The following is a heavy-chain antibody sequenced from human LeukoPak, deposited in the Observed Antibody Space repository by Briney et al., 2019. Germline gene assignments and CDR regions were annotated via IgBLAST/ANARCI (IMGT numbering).Heavy chain of an antibody. CDR2: MSPNSGNT. CDR1: GYTFSSYD. V-gene: IGHV1-8*01. D-gene: IGHD3-9*01. CDR3: ARDGNGKRDWSLENPHWFDP. J-gene: IGHJ5*02. Sequence: GASVRVSCKASGYTFSSYDINWVRQATGQGLEWMGWMSPNSGNTGYAQKLQGRVTMTTDTSTSTAYMELRSLRSDDTAVYYCARDGNGKRDWSLENPHWFDPWGQGTLVTVSS.